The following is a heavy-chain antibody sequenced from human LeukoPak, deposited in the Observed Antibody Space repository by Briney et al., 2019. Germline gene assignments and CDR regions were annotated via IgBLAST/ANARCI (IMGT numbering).Heavy chain of an antibody. CDR2: ISAYNGNT. V-gene: IGHV1-18*01. CDR1: GYTFNSYG. CDR3: ARDGANSSGYKDYYYYGMDV. Sequence: ASVKVSCKASGYTFNSYGISWVRQAPGQGLEWMGWISAYNGNTNYAQKPQGRVTMTTDTSTSTAYMELRSLRSDDTAVYYCARDGANSSGYKDYYYYGMDVWGQGTTVTVSS. D-gene: IGHD3-22*01. J-gene: IGHJ6*02.